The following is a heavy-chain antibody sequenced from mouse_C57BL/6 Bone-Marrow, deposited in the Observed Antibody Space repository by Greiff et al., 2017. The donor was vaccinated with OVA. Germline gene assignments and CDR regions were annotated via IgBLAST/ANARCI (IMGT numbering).Heavy chain of an antibody. V-gene: IGHV1-42*01. CDR1: GYSFTGYY. J-gene: IGHJ3*01. CDR2: INPSTGGT. Sequence: EVKLMESGPELVKPGASVKLSCKASGYSFTGYYMNWVKQSPEKSLEWIGEINPSTGGTTYNQKFKAKATLTVDKSSSTAYMQLKSLTSEDSAVYYCARGAYWGQGTLVTVSA. CDR3: ARGAY.